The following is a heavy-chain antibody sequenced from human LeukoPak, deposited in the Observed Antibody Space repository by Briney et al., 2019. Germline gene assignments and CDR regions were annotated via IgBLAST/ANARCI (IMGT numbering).Heavy chain of an antibody. CDR3: ARSSRARYDAFDI. D-gene: IGHD2-2*01. CDR2: MNPNIGKT. J-gene: IGHJ3*02. V-gene: IGHV1-8*01. Sequence: GASVKVSCKASGYSFTSYDIAWVRQAPGQGLEWVGWMNPNIGKTGYAQKFQGRVTMTRNTSITTAYMDLSSLRSEDTAVYYCARSSRARYDAFDIWGQGTMVTVSS. CDR1: GYSFTSYD.